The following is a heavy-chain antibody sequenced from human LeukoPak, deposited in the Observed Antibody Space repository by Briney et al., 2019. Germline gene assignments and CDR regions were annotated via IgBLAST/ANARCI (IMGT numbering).Heavy chain of an antibody. CDR2: IYTSGST. D-gene: IGHD3-9*01. J-gene: IGHJ4*02. CDR1: GGSISSGSYY. Sequence: SETLSLTCTVSGGSISSGSYYWSWIRQPAGKGLEWIGRIYTSGSTNYNPSLKSRVTISVDTSKNQFSLKLSSVTAADTAVYYCARGGYDILTGHPDYWGQGTLVTVSS. V-gene: IGHV4-61*02. CDR3: ARGGYDILTGHPDY.